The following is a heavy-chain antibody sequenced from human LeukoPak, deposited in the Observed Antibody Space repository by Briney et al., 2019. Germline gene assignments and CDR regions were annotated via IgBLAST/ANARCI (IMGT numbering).Heavy chain of an antibody. CDR2: IYYSGST. Sequence: PSETLSLTCTVSGGSISSGDYYWSWIRQPPGKGLEWIGYIYYSGSTYYNPSLKSRVTISVDTSKNQFSLKLSSVTAADTAVYYCAREFTRKYSSSWYYFDYWGQGTLVTVSS. V-gene: IGHV4-30-4*02. D-gene: IGHD6-13*01. CDR1: GGSISSGDYY. CDR3: AREFTRKYSSSWYYFDY. J-gene: IGHJ4*02.